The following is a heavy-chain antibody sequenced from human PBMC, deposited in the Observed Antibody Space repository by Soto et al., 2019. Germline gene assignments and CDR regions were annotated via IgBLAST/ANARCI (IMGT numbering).Heavy chain of an antibody. D-gene: IGHD3-10*01. V-gene: IGHV2-5*02. CDR3: AHAGGSGPIGYYYYMDV. CDR1: GFSLSTSGVG. CDR2: IYWDDDK. J-gene: IGHJ6*03. Sequence: SGPTLVNPTQTLTLTCTFSGFSLSTSGVGVGWIRQPPGKALEWLALIYWDDDKRYSPSLKSRLTITKDTSKNQVVLTMTNMDPVDTATYYCAHAGGSGPIGYYYYMDVWGKGTTVTVSS.